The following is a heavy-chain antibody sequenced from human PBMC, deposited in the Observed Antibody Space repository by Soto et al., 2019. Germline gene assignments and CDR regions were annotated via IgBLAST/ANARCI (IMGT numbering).Heavy chain of an antibody. Sequence: GGSLRLSCAASGFTFSSYAMSWVRQAPGKGLEWVSAISGSGGSAYYADSVKGRFTISRDNSKNTLYLQMNSLRAEDTAVYYCGKDQWLDPNGYYGMDVWGQGTRVTVSS. CDR3: GKDQWLDPNGYYGMDV. J-gene: IGHJ6*02. D-gene: IGHD6-19*01. CDR2: ISGSGGSA. V-gene: IGHV3-23*01. CDR1: GFTFSSYA.